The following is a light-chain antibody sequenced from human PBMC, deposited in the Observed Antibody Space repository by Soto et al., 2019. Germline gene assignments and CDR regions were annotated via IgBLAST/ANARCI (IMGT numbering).Light chain of an antibody. CDR2: DVS. CDR3: SSSTSSSALYV. CDR1: SSDVGGYNF. J-gene: IGLJ1*01. V-gene: IGLV2-14*03. Sequence: QSVLTQPASVSGSPGQSITISCTGTSSDVGGYNFVSWYQQHPGKAPKLMIYDVSNRPSGVSNRFSGSKSGNTASLTISGLQAEDEADYYCSSSTSSSALYVFGTGTKVTV.